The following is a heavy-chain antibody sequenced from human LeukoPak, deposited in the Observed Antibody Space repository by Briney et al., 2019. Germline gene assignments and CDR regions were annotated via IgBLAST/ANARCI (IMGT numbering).Heavy chain of an antibody. D-gene: IGHD3-22*01. Sequence: ASVKVSCKASGYTFTSYGISWVRQAPGQGLEWMGGIIPIFGTANYAQKFQGRVTITTDESTSTAYMELSSLRSEDTAVYYCARDESHYYDSSGYYLVWGQGTLVTVSS. V-gene: IGHV1-69*05. J-gene: IGHJ4*02. CDR3: ARDESHYYDSSGYYLV. CDR1: GYTFTSYG. CDR2: IIPIFGTA.